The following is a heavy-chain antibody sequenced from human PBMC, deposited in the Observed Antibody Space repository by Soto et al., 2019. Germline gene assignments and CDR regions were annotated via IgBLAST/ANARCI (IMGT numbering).Heavy chain of an antibody. V-gene: IGHV3-30-3*01. D-gene: IGHD1-26*01. CDR2: ISYDGSNK. CDR3: ASDGVGATRGTFDY. Sequence: GGSLRLSCAASGFTFSSYAMHWVRQAPGKGLEWVAVISYDGSNKYYADSVKGRFTISRDNSKNTLYLQMNSLRAEDTAVYYCASDGVGATRGTFDYWGQGTLVTVSS. J-gene: IGHJ4*02. CDR1: GFTFSSYA.